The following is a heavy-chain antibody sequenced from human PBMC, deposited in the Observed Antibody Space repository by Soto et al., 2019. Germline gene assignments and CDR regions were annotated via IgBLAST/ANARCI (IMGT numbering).Heavy chain of an antibody. CDR2: ISWNSGSI. J-gene: IGHJ4*02. CDR3: AKDTYYDFSSGYYRY. V-gene: IGHV3-9*01. Sequence: EVQLVASGGGLVQPGRSLRLSCAASGFTFDDYAMHWVRQAPGKGLEWVSGISWNSGSIGYADSVKGRFTISRDNAKNYLYLQMNSLRAEDTALYYCAKDTYYDFSSGYYRYWGQGTLVTVSS. CDR1: GFTFDDYA. D-gene: IGHD3-3*01.